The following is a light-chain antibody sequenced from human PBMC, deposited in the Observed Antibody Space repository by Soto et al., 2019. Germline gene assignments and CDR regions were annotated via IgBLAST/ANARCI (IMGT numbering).Light chain of an antibody. CDR1: RIFAGN. J-gene: IGKJ2*01. CDR3: QQYHNWYT. Sequence: EIVMTQSPATLSVSPGERATLSCRAVRIFAGNLAWFQQKPGQGPRFLIYGASTRATGIPARFSGSGSGTEFTLTISSLQSEDFAVYYCQQYHNWYTFGQGTKLEIK. V-gene: IGKV3-15*01. CDR2: GAS.